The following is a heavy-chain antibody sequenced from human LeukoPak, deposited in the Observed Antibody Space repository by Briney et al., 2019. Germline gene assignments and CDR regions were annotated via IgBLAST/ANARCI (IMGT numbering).Heavy chain of an antibody. D-gene: IGHD1-14*01. CDR3: AXVIXPLTTETSSDY. J-gene: IGHJ4*02. CDR1: GYTFTDYY. CDR2: INPKNGGT. V-gene: IGHV1-2*02. Sequence: ASVKVSCKASGYTFTDYYMNWVRQAPGQGLELMGWINPKNGGTNYAQKFQGRVTMTRDTSINTAYMEVSGLKSDDTAVYYCAXVIXPLTTETSSDYWGQGTLVTVSS.